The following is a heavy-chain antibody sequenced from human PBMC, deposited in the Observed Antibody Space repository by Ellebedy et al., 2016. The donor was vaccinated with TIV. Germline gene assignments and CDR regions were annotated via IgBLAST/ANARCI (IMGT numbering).Heavy chain of an antibody. D-gene: IGHD2-2*01. CDR1: GFTFSRYD. V-gene: IGHV3-30*03. CDR2: ITNDVRNK. J-gene: IGHJ1*01. Sequence: PGGSLRLSCAASGFTFSRYDMHWVRQAPGKGLVWVALITNDVRNKYYVDSVKGRFTISRDNFQNTLYLQMDSLRAEDTAVYYCARDLSTTGLRFYFHYWGQGTLVTVSS. CDR3: ARDLSTTGLRFYFHY.